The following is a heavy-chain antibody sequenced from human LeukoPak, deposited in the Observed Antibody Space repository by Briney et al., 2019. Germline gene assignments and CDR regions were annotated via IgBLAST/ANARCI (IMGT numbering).Heavy chain of an antibody. CDR1: GYTLTELS. V-gene: IGHV1-24*01. CDR3: ARHRVNYDFWSGSRDYYYYYYMDV. Sequence: ASVKVSCKVSGYTLTELSMHWVRQAPGKGLEWMGGFDPEDGETIYAQKFQGRVTMTEDTSTDTAYMELSSLRSEDTAVYYCARHRVNYDFWSGSRDYYYYYYMDVWGKGTTVTVSS. D-gene: IGHD3-3*01. CDR2: FDPEDGET. J-gene: IGHJ6*03.